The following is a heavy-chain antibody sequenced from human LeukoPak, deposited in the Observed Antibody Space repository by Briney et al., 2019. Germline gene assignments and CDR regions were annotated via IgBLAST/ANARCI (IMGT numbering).Heavy chain of an antibody. CDR2: ISAYNGNT. Sequence: ASVKVSCKASGYTFTNYGITWVRQAPGQGLEGMGWISAYNGNTYYAQKLQGRVTMTTDTSTSTAYMELRSLRSDDTAVYYCARSYSGYDEEDYWGQGTLVTVSS. J-gene: IGHJ4*02. CDR3: ARSYSGYDEEDY. CDR1: GYTFTNYG. D-gene: IGHD5-12*01. V-gene: IGHV1-18*04.